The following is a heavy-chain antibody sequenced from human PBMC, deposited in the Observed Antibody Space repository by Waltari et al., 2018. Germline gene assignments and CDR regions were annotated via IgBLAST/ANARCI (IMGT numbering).Heavy chain of an antibody. CDR1: GSTVTSTY. D-gene: IGHD6-6*01. J-gene: IGHJ3*01. CDR3: ARGGQIVRPRPLDL. V-gene: IGHV3-66*01. CDR2: IYSSATT. Sequence: EGQLVESGGGLVKPGGSLRLSCAASGSTVTSTYMNWVRQAPGKGLEWVSTIYSSATTFYADSVKGRFTISRDNSKNLLFLQMDDLRVNDTAVYYCARGGQIVRPRPLDLWGPGTLVTVSS.